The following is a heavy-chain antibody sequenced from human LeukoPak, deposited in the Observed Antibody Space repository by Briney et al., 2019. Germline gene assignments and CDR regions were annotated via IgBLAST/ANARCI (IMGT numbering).Heavy chain of an antibody. CDR2: IKQDGSEK. D-gene: IGHD6-19*01. CDR3: ARDRLVSHFDY. CDR1: EFIFSDYW. Sequence: QAGGSLRLSCVASEFIFSDYWMSWVRQAPGKGLEWVANIKQDGSEKYYVDSVKGRFTISRDNAKNSLYLQMNSLRAEDTAVYYCARDRLVSHFDYWGQGTLVTVSS. J-gene: IGHJ4*02. V-gene: IGHV3-7*01.